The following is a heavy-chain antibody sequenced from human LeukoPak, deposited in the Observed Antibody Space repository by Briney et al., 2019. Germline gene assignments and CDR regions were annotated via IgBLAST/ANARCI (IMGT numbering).Heavy chain of an antibody. D-gene: IGHD6-19*01. Sequence: GESLRLSCAPSGFTLSSYSIKWVRQAPGKGLEWVASISRSSSYIYYADSVKGRFPISRDNAKNSLYLQMNSLRGEHTGVYYCARAGAPSSGWTPTDYFDYWGQGNLVTVSS. J-gene: IGHJ4*02. CDR3: ARAGAPSSGWTPTDYFDY. CDR2: ISRSSSYI. V-gene: IGHV3-21*01. CDR1: GFTLSSYS.